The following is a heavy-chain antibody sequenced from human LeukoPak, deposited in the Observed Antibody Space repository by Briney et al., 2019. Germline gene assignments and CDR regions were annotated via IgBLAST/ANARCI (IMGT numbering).Heavy chain of an antibody. Sequence: ASVKVSSKASGYTFTSYYMHWVRQAPGQGLESMGWINPNSGGTNYAQKFQGRVTMTRDTSISTAYMELSRLRSDDTAVYYCARDPNYYYATSGCHYYFDYWGQGTLVTVSS. CDR3: ARDPNYYYATSGCHYYFDY. CDR1: GYTFTSYY. J-gene: IGHJ4*02. CDR2: INPNSGGT. D-gene: IGHD3-22*01. V-gene: IGHV1-2*02.